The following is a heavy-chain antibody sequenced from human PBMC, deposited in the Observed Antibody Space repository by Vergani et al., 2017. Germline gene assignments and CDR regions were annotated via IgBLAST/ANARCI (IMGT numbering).Heavy chain of an antibody. V-gene: IGHV1-2*02. Sequence: QVQLVQSGTEMKKPGASMKVSCEASGYIFTDYYIHWVRQAPGQGLEWMGWINPKTGVANYARKFQDRVTMTRDTSLSTVYLELTRLTSDDTAVYHCARDPRGSESLFNWFDPWGQGTLVIVSS. CDR2: INPKTGVA. D-gene: IGHD3-10*01. J-gene: IGHJ5*02. CDR1: GYIFTDYY. CDR3: ARDPRGSESLFNWFDP.